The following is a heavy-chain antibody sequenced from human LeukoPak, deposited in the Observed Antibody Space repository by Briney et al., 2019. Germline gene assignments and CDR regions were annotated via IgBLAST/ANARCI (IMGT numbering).Heavy chain of an antibody. V-gene: IGHV4-30-4*08. CDR2: INHSGST. J-gene: IGHJ4*02. CDR3: ARARMDTAMVTNDSSGYYYDY. CDR1: GGSISSGDYY. D-gene: IGHD5-18*01. Sequence: PSQTLSLTCTVSGGSISSGDYYWSWIRQPPGKGLEWIGEINHSGSTNYNPSLKSRVTISVDTSKNQFSLKLSSVTAADTAVYYCARARMDTAMVTNDSSGYYYDYWGQGTLVTVSS.